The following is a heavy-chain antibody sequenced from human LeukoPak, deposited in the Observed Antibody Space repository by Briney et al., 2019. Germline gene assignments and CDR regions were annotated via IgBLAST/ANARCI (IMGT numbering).Heavy chain of an antibody. CDR3: TTDLIWAAAREYYCDY. Sequence: GGSLRLSCAPSGFTFSNAWMSWVRHPPGKGLEWVGRIKSKTDGGTTDYAAPVKGRFTISRDDSKNTLYLQMNSLKTEDTAVYYCTTDLIWAAAREYYCDYWGQGTLVTVSS. J-gene: IGHJ4*02. V-gene: IGHV3-15*01. CDR2: IKSKTDGGTT. CDR1: GFTFSNAW. D-gene: IGHD6-13*01.